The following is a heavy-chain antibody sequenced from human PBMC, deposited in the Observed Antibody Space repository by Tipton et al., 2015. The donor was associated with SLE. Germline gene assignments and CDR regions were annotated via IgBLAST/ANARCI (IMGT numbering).Heavy chain of an antibody. CDR3: AGGLGWGDAFDI. CDR1: GGSISSYY. CDR2: IYYSGST. J-gene: IGHJ3*02. V-gene: IGHV4-59*01. D-gene: IGHD7-27*01. Sequence: LRLSCTVSGGSISSYYWSWIRQPPGKGLEWIGYIYYSGSTNYNPSLKSRVTISVATSKNQFSLKLSAVTAADTAEYYWAGGLGWGDAFDIWGQGTMVTVSS.